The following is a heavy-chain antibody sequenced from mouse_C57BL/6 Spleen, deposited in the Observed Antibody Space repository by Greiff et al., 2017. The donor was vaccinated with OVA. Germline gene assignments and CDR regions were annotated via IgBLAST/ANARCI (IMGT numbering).Heavy chain of an antibody. CDR3: ARGQLGPYYAMDY. CDR1: GYTFTSYW. V-gene: IGHV1-64*01. J-gene: IGHJ4*01. CDR2: IHPNSGST. Sequence: QVQLQQPGAELVKPGASVKLSCKASGYTFTSYWMHWVKQRPGQGLEWIGMIHPNSGSTNYNEKFKSMATLTVDKSSSTAYMQLSSLTSEDSAVYYCARGQLGPYYAMDYWGQGTSVTVSS. D-gene: IGHD4-1*02.